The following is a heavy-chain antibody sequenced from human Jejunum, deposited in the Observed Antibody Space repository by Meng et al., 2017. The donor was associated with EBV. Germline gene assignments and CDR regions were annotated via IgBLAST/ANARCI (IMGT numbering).Heavy chain of an antibody. CDR1: GFTLSSYW. J-gene: IGHJ5*02. V-gene: IGHV3-74*01. CDR2: INSDGSKT. CDR3: VRGPPPDT. Sequence: VQLVESVGGLVQPGDSLRLSCAASGFTLSSYWMHWVRQAPGKGLVWVSRINSDGSKTNYADSVKGRFTISRDIAKNTLYLQLNSLRADDTAVYYCVRGPPPDTWGQGTLVTVSS.